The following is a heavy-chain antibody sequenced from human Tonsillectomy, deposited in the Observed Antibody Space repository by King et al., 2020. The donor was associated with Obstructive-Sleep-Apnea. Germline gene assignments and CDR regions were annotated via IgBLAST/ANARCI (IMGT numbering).Heavy chain of an antibody. J-gene: IGHJ4*02. D-gene: IGHD3-9*01. CDR3: ARDRDWSFDY. V-gene: IGHV3-48*01. CDR2: INTGRHTI. CDR1: GFIFNDYT. Sequence: VQLVESGGISVQPGGSLRLSCVASGFIFNDYTMNWVLQAPGKGLEWISYINTGRHTILYADSVRGRFTISRDNSKNSLFLQMDSLRADDTAVYYCARDRDWSFDYWGQGTLVTVS.